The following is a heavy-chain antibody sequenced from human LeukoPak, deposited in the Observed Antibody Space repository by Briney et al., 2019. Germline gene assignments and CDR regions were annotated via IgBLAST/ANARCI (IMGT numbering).Heavy chain of an antibody. CDR1: GFTFSIYW. Sequence: GGSLRLSCAVSGFTFSIYWMSWVRQAPGRGLEGVANIKQEESEKYYVACVKGLFTISRDNDKNSLYLQMNSLRAEDTAVYYCASYCLSTRCQEPHVYWGQGTLVTVSS. D-gene: IGHD2-2*01. V-gene: IGHV3-7*05. J-gene: IGHJ4*02. CDR3: ASYCLSTRCQEPHVY. CDR2: IKQEESEK.